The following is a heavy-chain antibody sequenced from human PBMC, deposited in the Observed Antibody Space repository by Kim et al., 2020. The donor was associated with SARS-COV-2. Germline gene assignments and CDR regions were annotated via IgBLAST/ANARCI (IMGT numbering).Heavy chain of an antibody. D-gene: IGHD2-21*01. CDR3: ARDRGFPDSIEV. J-gene: IGHJ3*01. Sequence: GGSLRLSCVGSGYTFSPWWTSWVQEVPGKGLVWVSHINSDGSRRTDADAVKGRSTISRDNAKNTRYREMNSLRAEDTAVYYCARDRGFPDSIEVWGQGTMVTVAS. CDR1: GYTFSPWW. V-gene: IGHV3-74*01. CDR2: INSDGSRR.